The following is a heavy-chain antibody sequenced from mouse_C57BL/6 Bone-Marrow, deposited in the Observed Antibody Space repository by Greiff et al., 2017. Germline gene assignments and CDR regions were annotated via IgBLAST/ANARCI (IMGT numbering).Heavy chain of an antibody. J-gene: IGHJ4*01. D-gene: IGHD2-4*01. CDR2: INPSNGGT. Sequence: QVQLKQPGTELVKPGASVKLSCKASGYTFTSYWMHWVKQRPGQGLEWIGNINPSNGGTNYNEKFKSKATLTVDKSSSTAYMQLSSLTSEDSAVYYCARERSYDYDGGVYAMDYWGQGTSVTVSS. V-gene: IGHV1-53*01. CDR3: ARERSYDYDGGVYAMDY. CDR1: GYTFTSYW.